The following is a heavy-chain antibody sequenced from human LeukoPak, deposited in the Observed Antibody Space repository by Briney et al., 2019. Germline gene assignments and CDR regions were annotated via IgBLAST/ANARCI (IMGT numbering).Heavy chain of an antibody. CDR2: INPSGDST. CDR1: GYTFITYY. Sequence: ASVKVSCKAYGYTFITYYIHWVRQAPGQGLEWMGIINPSGDSTTYAQKFQGRVTMTRDTSTSTVYMELSSLTSEDTAVYYCARRYSDYAETALDYWGQGTLVTVSS. CDR3: ARRYSDYAETALDY. J-gene: IGHJ4*02. V-gene: IGHV1-46*01. D-gene: IGHD5-12*01.